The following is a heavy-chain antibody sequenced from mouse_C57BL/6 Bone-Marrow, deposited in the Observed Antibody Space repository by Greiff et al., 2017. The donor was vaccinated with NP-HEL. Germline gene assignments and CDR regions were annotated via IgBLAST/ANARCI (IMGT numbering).Heavy chain of an antibody. CDR3: ARGRNWYFEV. CDR1: GFNIKDYY. Sequence: VQLQQSGAELVKPGASVKLSCTASGFNIKDYYMHWVKQRTEQGLEWIGRIDPEDGETKYAPKLQGKATITADTSSNTADLQLSSQTSEDTAVDYCARGRNWYFEVWGTGTTVTVSS. V-gene: IGHV14-2*01. CDR2: IDPEDGET. J-gene: IGHJ1*03.